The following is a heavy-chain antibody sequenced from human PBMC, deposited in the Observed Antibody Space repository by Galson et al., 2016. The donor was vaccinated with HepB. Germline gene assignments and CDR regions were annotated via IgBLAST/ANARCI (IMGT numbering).Heavy chain of an antibody. J-gene: IGHJ6*02. Sequence: QSGAEVKKPGESLKISCKGSGYSFTTHWINWVRQMPGKGLEWMGIIYPGDSNTRYSPSFQGQVTISADKSISTAYLQWSSLKASDTAMYYCAISRRYCRGGICAYRDSGMDGWGQETTVTGSS. D-gene: IGHD2-15*01. V-gene: IGHV5-51*01. CDR2: IYPGDSNT. CDR1: GYSFTTHW. CDR3: AISRRYCRGGICAYRDSGMDG.